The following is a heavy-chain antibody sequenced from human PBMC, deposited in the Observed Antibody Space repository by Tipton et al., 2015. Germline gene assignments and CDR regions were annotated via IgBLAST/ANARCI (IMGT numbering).Heavy chain of an antibody. V-gene: IGHV5-51*01. CDR2: IYPGDSDT. CDR3: ARRWREVHWVDP. Sequence: VQLVQSGPEVKKPGESLKISCKGSGYSFSSYWIAWVRQMPGKGLEWMGMIYPGDSDTRYSPSFQGQVTISVDRSTSTVFLHWGSLRASDTAMYYCARRWREVHWVDPWGQGTLVTVSS. D-gene: IGHD2-15*01. CDR1: GYSFSSYW. J-gene: IGHJ5*02.